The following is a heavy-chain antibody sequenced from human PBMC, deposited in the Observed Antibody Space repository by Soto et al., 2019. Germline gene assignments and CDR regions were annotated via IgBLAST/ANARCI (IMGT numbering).Heavy chain of an antibody. Sequence: GGSLRLSCAASGFTFTSYSMNWVRQAPGKGLEWISYIVGSTIYYADPVEGRFTISRDNAKNSLYLQMNGLRDEDTAVYYCARDSLYAFDIWGQGTMVTVSS. J-gene: IGHJ3*02. CDR1: GFTFTSYS. V-gene: IGHV3-48*02. CDR2: IVGSTI. CDR3: ARDSLYAFDI. D-gene: IGHD3-16*01.